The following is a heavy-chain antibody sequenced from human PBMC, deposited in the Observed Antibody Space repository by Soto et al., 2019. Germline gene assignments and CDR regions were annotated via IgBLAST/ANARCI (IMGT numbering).Heavy chain of an antibody. J-gene: IGHJ5*02. Sequence: SETLSLTCNVSGGSISSGGYYWGWIRQHPGKGLEWIGYIYHSGSTYYYPSLRSRVTISVDTSKNQFSLKLNSVTAADTAVYYCARGDDYSTWFDPWGQGTLVTVSS. V-gene: IGHV4-31*02. D-gene: IGHD4-4*01. CDR1: GGSISSGGYY. CDR3: ARGDDYSTWFDP. CDR2: IYHSGST.